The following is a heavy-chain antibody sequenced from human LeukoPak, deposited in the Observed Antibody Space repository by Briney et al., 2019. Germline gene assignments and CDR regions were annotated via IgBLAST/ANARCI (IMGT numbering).Heavy chain of an antibody. J-gene: IGHJ4*02. Sequence: NSSETLSLTCIVSGGPINSRTYYWGWIRQPPGKGLEWIGSIYYSGSTYYNPPLKSRVTISVDTSKNQISLRLSSVTAADTALYYCAGPGGLRGLDHWGLGIRVTVSS. V-gene: IGHV4-39*01. CDR2: IYYSGST. CDR3: AGPGGLRGLDH. CDR1: GGPINSRTYY.